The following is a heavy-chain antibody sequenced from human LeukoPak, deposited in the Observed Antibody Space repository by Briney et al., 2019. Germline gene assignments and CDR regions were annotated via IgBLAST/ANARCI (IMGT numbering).Heavy chain of an antibody. Sequence: SETLSLTCTVSGGSISSSSYYWGWIRQPPGKGLEWIGSIYYSGSTYYNPSLKSRVTISVDTSKNQFSLKLSSVTAADTAVYYCARGRYSSGWYPIGAAIPDPNWYFDLWGRGTLVTVSS. CDR2: IYYSGST. V-gene: IGHV4-39*07. CDR3: ARGRYSSGWYPIGAAIPDPNWYFDL. CDR1: GGSISSSSYY. J-gene: IGHJ2*01. D-gene: IGHD6-19*01.